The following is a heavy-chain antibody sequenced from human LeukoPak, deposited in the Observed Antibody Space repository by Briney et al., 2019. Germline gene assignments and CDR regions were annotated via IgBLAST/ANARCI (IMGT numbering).Heavy chain of an antibody. J-gene: IGHJ4*02. CDR1: GGSFSGYY. V-gene: IGHV4-34*01. Sequence: PSETLSLTCAVYGGSFSGYYWSWIRQPLGKGLEWIGEINHSGSTNYNPSLKSRVTISVDTSKSQFSLKLSSVTAADTAVYYCARGDVGATPARPIDYWGQGTLVTVSS. CDR3: ARGDVGATPARPIDY. D-gene: IGHD1-26*01. CDR2: INHSGST.